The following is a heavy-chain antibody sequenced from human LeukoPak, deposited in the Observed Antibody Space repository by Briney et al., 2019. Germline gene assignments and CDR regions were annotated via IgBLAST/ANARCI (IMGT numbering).Heavy chain of an antibody. CDR1: AGSISSYY. D-gene: IGHD1-14*01. J-gene: IGHJ6*03. CDR3: ARDRVGQERVGRNYYDYYMDV. V-gene: IGHV4-59*01. CDR2: IYYSGST. Sequence: WETLSLTCTVSAGSISSYYWSWIRQPPGKGLEWIGYIYYSGSTNYNPTPKSRVTISVDTSKTQFSLKLSSVTAAGTAVYYWARDRVGQERVGRNYYDYYMDVWGKGTPVTISS.